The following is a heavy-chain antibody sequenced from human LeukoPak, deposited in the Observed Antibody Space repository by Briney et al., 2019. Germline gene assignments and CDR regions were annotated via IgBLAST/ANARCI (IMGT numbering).Heavy chain of an antibody. J-gene: IGHJ4*02. CDR2: ISSRSTTI. D-gene: IGHD6-19*01. V-gene: IGHV3-11*01. Sequence: GGSPRLSCTASGFDFSNSFMSWVRQAPGKGLEWISYISSRSTTIYYADSVKGRFTISRDNGKNTVYLQMNNLRVDDTAVFYCGKGSLAVAATPLDFWGQGTLVTVSS. CDR3: GKGSLAVAATPLDF. CDR1: GFDFSNSF.